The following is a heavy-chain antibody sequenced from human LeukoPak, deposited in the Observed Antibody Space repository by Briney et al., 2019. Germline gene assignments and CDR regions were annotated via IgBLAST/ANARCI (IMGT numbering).Heavy chain of an antibody. CDR1: GFTFSSYA. V-gene: IGHV3-64*01. J-gene: IGHJ4*02. CDR3: ARALIAARPGSLFDY. D-gene: IGHD6-6*01. CDR2: ISDNGGST. Sequence: GGSLRLSCAASGFTFSSYAMHWVRQAPGKGLEYVSTISDNGGSTFYANSVKGRFTISRDNSKNTLYLQMGSLRPEDMAVYYCARALIAARPGSLFDYWGQGTLVTVSS.